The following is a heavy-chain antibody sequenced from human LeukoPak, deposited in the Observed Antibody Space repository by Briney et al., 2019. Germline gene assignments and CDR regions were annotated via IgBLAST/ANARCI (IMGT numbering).Heavy chain of an antibody. V-gene: IGHV4-34*01. D-gene: IGHD3-9*01. CDR3: ARGFPSPFLTGYPYYFDY. CDR1: GGSFSGYY. Sequence: SETLSLTCAVYGGSFSGYYWSWIRQPPGKGLEWIGEINHSGSTNYNPSLKSRVTISVDTSKNQFSLKLSSVTAADTAVYYCARGFPSPFLTGYPYYFDYWGQGTLVTVSS. J-gene: IGHJ4*02. CDR2: INHSGST.